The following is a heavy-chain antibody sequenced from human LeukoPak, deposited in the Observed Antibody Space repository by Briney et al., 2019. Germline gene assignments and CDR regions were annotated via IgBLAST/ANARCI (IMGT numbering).Heavy chain of an antibody. J-gene: IGHJ4*02. CDR2: ISYSSSYT. Sequence: PGGSLRLSCAASGFTFSDYDMSWIRQAPGKGLEWVAYISYSSSYTNYADSVKGRFTISRDNAKKSLYLRMSSLRAEDTAVYYCARGGLYGDWIFDSWGQGTRVTVSS. CDR1: GFTFSDYD. D-gene: IGHD4-17*01. V-gene: IGHV3-11*05. CDR3: ARGGLYGDWIFDS.